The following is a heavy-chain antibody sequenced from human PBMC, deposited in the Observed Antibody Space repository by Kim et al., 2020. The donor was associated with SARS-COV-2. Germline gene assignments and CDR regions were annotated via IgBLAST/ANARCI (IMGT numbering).Heavy chain of an antibody. Sequence: YAGPVKGRSTIPRDNSKNTIFLQMTSLTPDDTAVYYCARRDFWSAYPFDFWGQGALVTVSS. CDR3: ARRDFWSAYPFDF. D-gene: IGHD3-3*01. V-gene: IGHV3-30*03. J-gene: IGHJ4*02.